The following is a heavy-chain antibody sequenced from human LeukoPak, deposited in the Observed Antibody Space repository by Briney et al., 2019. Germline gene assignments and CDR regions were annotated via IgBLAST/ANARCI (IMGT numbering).Heavy chain of an antibody. CDR2: IYYSGST. V-gene: IGHV4-59*01. J-gene: IGHJ4*02. Sequence: SETLSLTCTVSGGSISSYYWSWIRQPPGKGLEWIGYIYYSGSTNYNPSLKSRVTISVDTSKNQFSLKLSSVTAADTAVYYCARGTPSERGGEGIFDHWGQGTLVTVSS. D-gene: IGHD3-10*01. CDR1: GGSISSYY. CDR3: ARGTPSERGGEGIFDH.